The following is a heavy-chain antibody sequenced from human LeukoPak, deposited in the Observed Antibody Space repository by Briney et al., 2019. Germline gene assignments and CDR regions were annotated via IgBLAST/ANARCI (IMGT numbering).Heavy chain of an antibody. Sequence: PGGSLRLSCAASGFTFSSYAMSWVRQAPGKGLEWVSAISGSGGSTYYADSVKGRFTISRDNSKNTLYLQMKSLGADDTAVYYCAKGNWRYFDYWGQGTLVTVSS. D-gene: IGHD1-1*01. V-gene: IGHV3-23*01. CDR3: AKGNWRYFDY. CDR2: ISGSGGST. CDR1: GFTFSSYA. J-gene: IGHJ4*02.